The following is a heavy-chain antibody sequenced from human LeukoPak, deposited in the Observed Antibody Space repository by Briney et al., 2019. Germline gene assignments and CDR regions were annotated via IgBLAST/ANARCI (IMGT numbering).Heavy chain of an antibody. V-gene: IGHV3-9*01. J-gene: IGHJ3*02. D-gene: IGHD6-13*01. CDR2: ISWNSGSI. Sequence: GGSLRLSCAASGFTFSSYAMHWVRQAPGKGLEWVSGISWNSGSIGYADSVKGRFTISRDNAKNSLYLQMNSLRAEDTALYYCAKEAAAGSGAFDIWGQGTMVTVSS. CDR3: AKEAAAGSGAFDI. CDR1: GFTFSSYA.